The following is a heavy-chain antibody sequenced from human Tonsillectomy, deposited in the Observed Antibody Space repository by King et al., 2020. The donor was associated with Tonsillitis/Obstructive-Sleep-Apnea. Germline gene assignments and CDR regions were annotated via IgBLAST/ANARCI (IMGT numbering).Heavy chain of an antibody. CDR2: IYSSGST. Sequence: QLQESGPGLVKPSETLSLTCTVSGGSVSSGSYYWSWIRQPPGKGLEWIGYIYSSGSTNYNPSLKSRVTISVDTSKNQFSLKLSSVTAADTAVYYCARVGYSNYYYYYYMDVWGKGTTVTVSS. CDR1: GGSVSSGSYY. J-gene: IGHJ6*03. CDR3: ARVGYSNYYYYYYMDV. V-gene: IGHV4-61*01. D-gene: IGHD4-11*01.